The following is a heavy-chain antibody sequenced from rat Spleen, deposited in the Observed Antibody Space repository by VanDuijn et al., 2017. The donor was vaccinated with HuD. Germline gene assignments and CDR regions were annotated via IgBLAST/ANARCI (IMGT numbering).Heavy chain of an antibody. J-gene: IGHJ3*01. V-gene: IGHV2-34*01. CDR3: TRAGEFGVDRDWLPY. Sequence: QVQLEESGPGLVQPSETLSLTCTVSGFSLTSYSVSWVRQPLGRGPEWMGKIWDDGDTAYNSTLKSRLRITRDTSKNQVFLKMSSLQIDDTGTYYCTRAGEFGVDRDWLPYWGQGTLVTVSS. D-gene: IGHD4-4*01. CDR2: IWDDGDT. CDR1: GFSLTSYS.